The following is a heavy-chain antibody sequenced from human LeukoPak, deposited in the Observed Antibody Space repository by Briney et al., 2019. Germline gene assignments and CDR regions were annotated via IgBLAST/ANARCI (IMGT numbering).Heavy chain of an antibody. CDR2: INPNSGGT. CDR3: ARDRQRWLQWVGPGFDY. D-gene: IGHD5-24*01. V-gene: IGHV1-2*02. CDR1: GYTFTGYY. Sequence: RASVKVSCKASGYTFTGYYMHWVRQAPGQGLEWMGWINPNSGGTNYAQKFQGRVTMTRDTSISTAYMELSRLRSDDTAVYYCARDRQRWLQWVGPGFDYWGQGTLVTVSS. J-gene: IGHJ4*02.